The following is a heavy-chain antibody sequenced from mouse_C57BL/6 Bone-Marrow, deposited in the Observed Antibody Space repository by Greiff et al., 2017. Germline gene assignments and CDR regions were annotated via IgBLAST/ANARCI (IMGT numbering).Heavy chain of an antibody. J-gene: IGHJ3*01. Sequence: EVQLVESEGGLVQPGSSMKLSCTASGFTFSDYYMAWVRQVPEKGLEWVANINYDGSSTYYLDSLKSRFIISRDNAKNILYLQMSSLKSEDTATYYCAREDHWEGAWFAYWGQGTLVTVSA. V-gene: IGHV5-16*01. CDR1: GFTFSDYY. CDR3: AREDHWEGAWFAY. CDR2: INYDGSST. D-gene: IGHD4-1*01.